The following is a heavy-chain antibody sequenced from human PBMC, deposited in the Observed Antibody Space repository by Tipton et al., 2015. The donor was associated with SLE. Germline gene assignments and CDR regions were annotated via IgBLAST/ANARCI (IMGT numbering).Heavy chain of an antibody. CDR3: ARSGGYSTPFDF. CDR2: IYYTGDT. J-gene: IGHJ4*02. D-gene: IGHD5-12*01. Sequence: LRLSCTVSGDSINSGANYWNWLRQRPGKGLEWMGYIYYTGDTRHNPSLQSRLAVSVDTSKNQFSLRLSSVTAADTAVYFCARSGGYSTPFDFWGQGSLVTVSS. V-gene: IGHV4-31*02. CDR1: GDSINSGANY.